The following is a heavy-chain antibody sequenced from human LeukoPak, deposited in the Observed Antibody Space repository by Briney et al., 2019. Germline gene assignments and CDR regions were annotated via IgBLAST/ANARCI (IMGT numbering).Heavy chain of an antibody. CDR2: ISAHNGNT. D-gene: IGHD6-13*01. Sequence: ASVKVSCKASGYTFTSYGISWVRQAPGQGLEWMGWISAHNGNTNYAQKLQGRVTMTTDTSTSTAYMELRSLRSDDTAVYYCARGTPYSSSWEFDYWGQGTLVTVSS. J-gene: IGHJ4*02. V-gene: IGHV1-18*04. CDR1: GYTFTSYG. CDR3: ARGTPYSSSWEFDY.